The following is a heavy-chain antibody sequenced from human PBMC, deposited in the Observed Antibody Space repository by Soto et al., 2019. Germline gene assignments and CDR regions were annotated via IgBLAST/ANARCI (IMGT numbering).Heavy chain of an antibody. J-gene: IGHJ4*01. CDR3: ATDSYFTLKVGRFDY. CDR1: GFTFNNYA. D-gene: IGHD3-22*01. CDR2: VRGSGAGT. Sequence: GGSLRLSCAASGFTFNNYAMSWARQAPGKAPEWVAAVRGSGAGTYHADYVRGRFTSSRDNLNNILYLQMNSLRAEDTAMYYCATDSYFTLKVGRFDYWGLGTLVTVS. V-gene: IGHV3-23*01.